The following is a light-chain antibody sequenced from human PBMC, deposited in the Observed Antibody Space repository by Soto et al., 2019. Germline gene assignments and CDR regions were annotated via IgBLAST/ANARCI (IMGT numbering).Light chain of an antibody. CDR3: MQDALYST. V-gene: IGKV2-24*01. CDR1: QSPVDGDGITS. CDR2: KVS. Sequence: DIVMTQTPLSLRVTLGQPASISCSSSQSPVDGDGITSLSWLHQRPGQPPRLLIYKVSNRFSGVPDRFSGSGAGTDFTLQINTVEAEDVGVYYCMQDALYSTFGQGTKVEIK. J-gene: IGKJ1*01.